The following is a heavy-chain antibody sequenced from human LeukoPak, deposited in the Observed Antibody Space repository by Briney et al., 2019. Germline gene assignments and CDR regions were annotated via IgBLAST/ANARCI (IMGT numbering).Heavy chain of an antibody. V-gene: IGHV4-59*12. J-gene: IGHJ4*02. D-gene: IGHD2-8*01. Sequence: SETLSLTCTVSGGTISRYYWSWIRQPPGKGLEWIAYIDYSGSTNYNPSLKSRLTISLDASKNQFSLKLTPVTAADTAVYYCSRENGAFSPFGYWGQGTLVTVLS. CDR3: SRENGAFSPFGY. CDR2: IDYSGST. CDR1: GGTISRYY.